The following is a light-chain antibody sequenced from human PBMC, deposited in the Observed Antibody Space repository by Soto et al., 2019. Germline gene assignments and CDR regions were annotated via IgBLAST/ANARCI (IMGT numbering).Light chain of an antibody. CDR3: QYGFT. CDR1: QSVLYSSNNKNY. CDR2: WAS. Sequence: DIVMTQSPDSLAVSLGERATINCKSSQSVLYSSNNKNYLAWYQQKPGQPPKLLIYWASTRESGVPDQFSGSGSGTDFTLTISSLQAEDVAVYYCQYGFTFGPGTKVDIK. V-gene: IGKV4-1*01. J-gene: IGKJ3*01.